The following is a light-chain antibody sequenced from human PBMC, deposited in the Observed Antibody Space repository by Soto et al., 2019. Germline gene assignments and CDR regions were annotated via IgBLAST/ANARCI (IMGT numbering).Light chain of an antibody. CDR1: SGDVGAYDF. Sequence: QSVLTQPASASGSPGQSITISCTGTSGDVGAYDFVSWYQHHPGKAPRLVIYDVSRRPAGASDRFSGSKSGSTASLTISTLQAEDEADYYCVSFTVTYSYVFGTGTKVTVL. CDR2: DVS. V-gene: IGLV2-14*01. J-gene: IGLJ1*01. CDR3: VSFTVTYSYV.